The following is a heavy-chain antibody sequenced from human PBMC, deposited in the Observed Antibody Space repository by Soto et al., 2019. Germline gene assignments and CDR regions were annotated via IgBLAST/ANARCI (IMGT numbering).Heavy chain of an antibody. CDR2: ISAYNGNT. CDR3: ARADIPDNWFDP. D-gene: IGHD2-15*01. Sequence: QVQLVQSGAEVKKPGASVKVSCKASGYTFSNYGITWVRQAPGQGLEWVGWISAYNGNTKFAQKYQDRVSMTTDASTSTAFMELRSLTSDDTAVYFCARADIPDNWFDPWGQGTLVTVSS. CDR1: GYTFSNYG. J-gene: IGHJ5*02. V-gene: IGHV1-18*04.